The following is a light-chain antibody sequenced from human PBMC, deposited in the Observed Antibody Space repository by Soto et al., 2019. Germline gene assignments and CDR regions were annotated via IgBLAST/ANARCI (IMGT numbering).Light chain of an antibody. V-gene: IGLV4-69*01. J-gene: IGLJ3*02. Sequence: QLVLTQSPSASASLGASVKLTCTLSSGHSSYAIAWHQQQPEKGPRYLMKVNSDGSQSKGDGIPDRFSGSSSGAERYLTISSLQSEDEADYYCQTWGTGIWVFGGGTKLTVL. CDR2: VNSDGSQ. CDR3: QTWGTGIWV. CDR1: SGHSSYA.